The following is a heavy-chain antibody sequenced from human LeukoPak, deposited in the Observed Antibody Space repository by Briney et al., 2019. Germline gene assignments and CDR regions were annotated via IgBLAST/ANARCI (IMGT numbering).Heavy chain of an antibody. CDR2: IKQDGSEK. CDR3: ARDGMSLGYSYGFYDY. V-gene: IGHV3-7*01. J-gene: IGHJ4*02. D-gene: IGHD5-18*01. Sequence: GGSLRLSCAASGFTFSSYWMSWVRQAPGKGLEWVANIKQDGSEKYYVDSVKGRFTISRDNAKNSLYLQMNSLRAEDTAVYYCARDGMSLGYSYGFYDYWGQGTLVTVSS. CDR1: GFTFSSYW.